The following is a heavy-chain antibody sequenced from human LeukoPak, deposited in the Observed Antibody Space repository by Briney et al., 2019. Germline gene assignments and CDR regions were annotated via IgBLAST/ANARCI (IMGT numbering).Heavy chain of an antibody. V-gene: IGHV3-21*01. CDR1: GFTFSSYS. CDR3: ARDEDSSGYCDY. CDR2: ISSSSSYI. D-gene: IGHD3-22*01. Sequence: GSLRLSCAASGFTFSSYSMNWVRQAPGKGLEWVSSISSSSSYIYYADSVKGRFTISGDNAKNSLYLQMNSLRAEDTAVYYCARDEDSSGYCDYWGQGTLVTVSS. J-gene: IGHJ4*02.